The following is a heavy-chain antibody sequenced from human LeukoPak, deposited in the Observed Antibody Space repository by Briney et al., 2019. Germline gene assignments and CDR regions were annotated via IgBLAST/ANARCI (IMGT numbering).Heavy chain of an antibody. CDR2: ISSSSSYI. CDR3: ARDVGGYSYSDGVDY. Sequence: GGSLRLSCAASGFTFSSYSMNWVRQVPGKGLEWVSSISSSSSYIYYADSVKGRFTISRDNAKNSLYLQTNSLRAEDTAVYYCARDVGGYSYSDGVDYWGQGTLVTVSS. V-gene: IGHV3-21*01. J-gene: IGHJ4*02. D-gene: IGHD5-18*01. CDR1: GFTFSSYS.